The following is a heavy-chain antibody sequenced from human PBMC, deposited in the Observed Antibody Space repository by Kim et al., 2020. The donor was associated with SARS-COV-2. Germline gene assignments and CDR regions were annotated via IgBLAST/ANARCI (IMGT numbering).Heavy chain of an antibody. CDR3: ARSHGKAEDGFDAFDN. CDR2: SYGGGGT. CDR1: GFTDSSNF. V-gene: IGHV3-53*01. Sequence: GASSGFTDSSNFIIRLRQAPGKGVEWVSVSYGGGGTYDADAVKGRFTISRGRSKNTLYLQMSRLRAEDTAVYYCARSHGKAEDGFDAFDNW. D-gene: IGHD6-13*01. J-gene: IGHJ3*02.